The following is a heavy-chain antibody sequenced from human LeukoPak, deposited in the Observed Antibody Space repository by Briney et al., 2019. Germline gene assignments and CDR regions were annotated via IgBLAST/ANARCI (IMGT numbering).Heavy chain of an antibody. Sequence: GGSLRLSCAASGFTFSSYSMNWVRQAPGKGLEWVSSISSSSSYIYYADSVKGRFTISRDNAKNSLYLQMNSLRAEDTAVYYCARVWTGSGSYYDDRGAFDYWGQGTLVTVSS. D-gene: IGHD1-26*01. J-gene: IGHJ4*02. CDR1: GFTFSSYS. CDR3: ARVWTGSGSYYDDRGAFDY. CDR2: ISSSSSYI. V-gene: IGHV3-21*01.